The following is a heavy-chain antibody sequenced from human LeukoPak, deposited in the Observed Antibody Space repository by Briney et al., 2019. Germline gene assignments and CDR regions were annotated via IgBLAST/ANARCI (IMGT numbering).Heavy chain of an antibody. CDR2: INSGGTT. CDR3: AKRGSRSSTWYYFDF. Sequence: GGSLRLSCAASGFTFSSYAITWVRQAPGKGLEWVSSINSGGTTYFADSVKGRLTISRDNSKNTAYLQMNSLRVEDTAAYYCAKRGSRSSTWYYFDFWGQGTLVTVSS. CDR1: GFTFSSYA. V-gene: IGHV3-23*01. D-gene: IGHD6-13*01. J-gene: IGHJ4*02.